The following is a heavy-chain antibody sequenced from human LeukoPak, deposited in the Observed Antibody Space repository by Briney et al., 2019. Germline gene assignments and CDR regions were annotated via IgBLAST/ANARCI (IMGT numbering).Heavy chain of an antibody. D-gene: IGHD3-22*01. CDR2: IYDSGST. Sequence: SSETLSLTCTVSGGSISSYYWSWIRQPPGKGLEWIGYIYDSGSTNYNPSLKSRVTISVDTSKNQFSLKLSSVTAADTAVYYCACLTTADAFDIWGQGTMVTVSS. V-gene: IGHV4-59*01. CDR1: GGSISSYY. CDR3: ACLTTADAFDI. J-gene: IGHJ3*02.